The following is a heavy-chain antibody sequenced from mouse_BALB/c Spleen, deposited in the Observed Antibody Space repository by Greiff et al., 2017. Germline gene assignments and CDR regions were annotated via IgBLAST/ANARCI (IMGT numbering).Heavy chain of an antibody. J-gene: IGHJ3*01. V-gene: IGHV2-9*02. CDR1: GFSLTSYG. Sequence: VQVVESGPGLVAPSQSLSITCTVSGFSLTSYGVHWVRQPPGKGLEWLGVIWAGGSTNYNSALTSRLSISKDNSKSQVFLKMNSLQTDDTAMYYCAREDYGPWFAYWGQGTLVTVSA. CDR3: AREDYGPWFAY. CDR2: IWAGGST. D-gene: IGHD1-2*01.